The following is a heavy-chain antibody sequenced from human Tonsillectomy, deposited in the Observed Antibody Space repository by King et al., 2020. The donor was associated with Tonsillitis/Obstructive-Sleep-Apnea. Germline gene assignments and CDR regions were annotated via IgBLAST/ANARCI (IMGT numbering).Heavy chain of an antibody. J-gene: IGHJ5*02. CDR2: INPNFGAT. CDR1: GYSFSAYY. Sequence: VQLVQSGAEVKRPGASVKVSCKASGYSFSAYYIHWVRQVPGQGLEWMGWINPNFGATNSALKFQGRVTMTRDTSINTAYMELSRLTSDDTAVYFCAREGAAREILSANWFDPWGQGTLVTVSS. V-gene: IGHV1-2*02. CDR3: AREGAAREILSANWFDP. D-gene: IGHD3-10*01.